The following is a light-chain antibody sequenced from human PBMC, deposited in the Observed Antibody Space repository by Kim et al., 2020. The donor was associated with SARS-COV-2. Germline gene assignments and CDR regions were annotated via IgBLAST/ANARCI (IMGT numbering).Light chain of an antibody. CDR2: AAS. CDR1: QGIISY. V-gene: IGKV1-9*01. CDR3: QQLNSRIT. Sequence: DIQLTQSPSFLSASVGDRVTITFRASQGIISYLAWYQQKPGKDPKLLISAASTVQSGVPSRFSGSASGTEFTLTISSLQPEHFATFYCQQLNSRITFGQGTPLEIK. J-gene: IGKJ5*01.